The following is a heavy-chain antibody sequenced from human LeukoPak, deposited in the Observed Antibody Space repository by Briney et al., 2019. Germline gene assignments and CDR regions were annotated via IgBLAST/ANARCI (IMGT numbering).Heavy chain of an antibody. J-gene: IGHJ3*02. CDR3: AKDRGPIVEDDAFDI. Sequence: GGSLRLSCAASGFTFSSYAMSWVRQAPGKGLEWVSAISGSGSSTYYADSVKGRFTISRDNSKNTLYLQMNRLRAEDTAVYYCAKDRGPIVEDDAFDIWGQGIMVTVSS. CDR1: GFTFSSYA. D-gene: IGHD3-22*01. V-gene: IGHV3-23*01. CDR2: ISGSGSST.